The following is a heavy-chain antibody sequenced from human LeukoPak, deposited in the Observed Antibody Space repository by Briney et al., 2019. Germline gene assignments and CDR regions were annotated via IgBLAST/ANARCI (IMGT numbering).Heavy chain of an antibody. V-gene: IGHV4-38-2*02. CDR1: GGSISSYY. J-gene: IGHJ4*02. CDR3: ARGDGSYSD. Sequence: SETLSLTCTVSGGSISSYYWGWIRQPPGKGLEWIGSVFHSGSTSSYPSLKSRVTISVDTSKNQFSLKLSSVTAADTAVYYCARGDGSYSDWGQGTLVTVSS. D-gene: IGHD2-15*01. CDR2: VFHSGST.